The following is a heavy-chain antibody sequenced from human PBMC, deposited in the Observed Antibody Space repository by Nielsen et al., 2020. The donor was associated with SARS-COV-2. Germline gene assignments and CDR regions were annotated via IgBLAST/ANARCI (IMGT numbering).Heavy chain of an antibody. J-gene: IGHJ4*02. CDR1: GYSFTSYW. V-gene: IGHV5-10-1*04. CDR2: IDPSDSYT. Sequence: GESLKISCKGSGYSFTSYWISWVRQMPGKGLEWMGRIDPSDSYTNYSPSFQGQVAISADKSISTAYLQWSSLKASDTAMYYCARGPPAVSLFDYWGQGTLVTVSS. CDR3: ARGPPAVSLFDY.